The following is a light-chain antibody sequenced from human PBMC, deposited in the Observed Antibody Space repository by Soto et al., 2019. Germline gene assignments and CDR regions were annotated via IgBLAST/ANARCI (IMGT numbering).Light chain of an antibody. J-gene: IGLJ1*01. CDR2: GSS. V-gene: IGLV1-40*01. CDR1: SSNIGAGHD. CDR3: QSYDSSLINYV. Sequence: QSVLTQPPSVSGAPGQSVTISCTGSSSNIGAGHDVHWYQQFPGTAPKVLIYGSSDRPSGVPDRFSGSKSGTSASLAITGLQAEDEADYYCQSYDSSLINYVFGTGTKVTVL.